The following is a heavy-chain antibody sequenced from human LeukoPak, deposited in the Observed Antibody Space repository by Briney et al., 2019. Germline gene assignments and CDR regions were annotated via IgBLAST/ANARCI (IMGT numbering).Heavy chain of an antibody. D-gene: IGHD1-26*01. CDR1: GFTFINSG. Sequence: GGSLRLSCGASGFTFINSGMHWVRQAPGKGREWVAFIGHDGSYKLYAESVKGRFTMSRENGKNTLYLQMSRLRTQETAVYYCAKDEGGATTADYWGQGTLVTVSS. CDR2: IGHDGSYK. V-gene: IGHV3-30*02. CDR3: AKDEGGATTADY. J-gene: IGHJ4*02.